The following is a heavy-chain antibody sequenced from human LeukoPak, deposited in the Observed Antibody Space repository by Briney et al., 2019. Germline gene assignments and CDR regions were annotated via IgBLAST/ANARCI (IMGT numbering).Heavy chain of an antibody. D-gene: IGHD2-2*01. CDR3: AKSLVVPAASSLFDY. J-gene: IGHJ4*02. CDR2: ISGSGGST. Sequence: PGGSLRLSCAASGFTFSSYAMSWVRQAPGKGLEWVSAISGSGGSTYSADSVKGRFIISRDNSKNTLYLQMNSLRAEDTAVYYCAKSLVVPAASSLFDYWGQGTLVTVSS. V-gene: IGHV3-23*01. CDR1: GFTFSSYA.